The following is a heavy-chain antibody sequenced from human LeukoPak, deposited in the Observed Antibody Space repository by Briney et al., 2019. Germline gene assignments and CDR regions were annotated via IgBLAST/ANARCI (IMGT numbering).Heavy chain of an antibody. V-gene: IGHV4-39*01. CDR2: FYESGSI. D-gene: IGHD3-10*01. CDR3: ARQGHLGDTSGSYPD. CDR1: GGSISHKNYY. Sequence: PSETLSLTCTASGGSISHKNYYWGWIRQPPGKGLEWIGTFYESGSIDYNPSLKSRLTISVDTSKNQLSLKMSSVTETDTSVYYCARQGHLGDTSGSYPDWGQGTRVTVSP. J-gene: IGHJ1*01.